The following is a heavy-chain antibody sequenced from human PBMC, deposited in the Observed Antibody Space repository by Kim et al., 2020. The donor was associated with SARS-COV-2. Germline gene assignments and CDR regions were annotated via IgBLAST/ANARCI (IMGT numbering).Heavy chain of an antibody. V-gene: IGHV3-33*01. Sequence: GGSLRLSCAASGFTFSNYDTHWVRQAPGKGLEWVAVIGNDVNNKYYADSVKGRFTISRDNSKNTLYLQMNSLRAEDTAVYYCAREQYYYDISGTTDSDFDYCCQGTLVTVSP. D-gene: IGHD3-22*01. CDR3: AREQYYYDISGTTDSDFDY. CDR2: IGNDVNNK. J-gene: IGHJ4*02. CDR1: GFTFSNYD.